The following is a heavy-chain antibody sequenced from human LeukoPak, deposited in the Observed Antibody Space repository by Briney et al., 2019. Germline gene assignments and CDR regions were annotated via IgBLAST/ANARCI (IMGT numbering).Heavy chain of an antibody. V-gene: IGHV4-31*03. J-gene: IGHJ5*02. D-gene: IGHD2-2*02. CDR2: IYYSGST. CDR1: GGSISSGGYY. CDR3: ARDRCSSTSCYSGWFDP. Sequence: SETLSLTCTVSGGSISSGGYYWSWIRQHPGKGLEWIGYIYYSGSTYYNPSLKSRVTISVDTSKNQSSLKLSSVTAADTAVYYCARDRCSSTSCYSGWFDPWGQGTLVTVSS.